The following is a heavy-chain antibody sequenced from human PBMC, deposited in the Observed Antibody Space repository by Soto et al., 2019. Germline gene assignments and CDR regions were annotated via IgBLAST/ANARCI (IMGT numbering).Heavy chain of an antibody. V-gene: IGHV4-34*01. CDR1: GGSFSGYY. CDR2: INHSGST. Sequence: PSETLSLTCAVYGGSFSGYYWSWIRQPPGKGLEWIGEINHSGSTKYNPSLKSRVTISIDTSKNQFSLNLSSVTAADTAVYYCARDPVTXXXXDYWGQGTLVTVSS. D-gene: IGHD5-18*01. CDR3: ARDPVTXXXXDY. J-gene: IGHJ4*02.